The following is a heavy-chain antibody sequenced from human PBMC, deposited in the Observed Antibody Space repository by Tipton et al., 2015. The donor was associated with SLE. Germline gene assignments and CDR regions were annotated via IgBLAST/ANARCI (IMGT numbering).Heavy chain of an antibody. D-gene: IGHD3-10*01. CDR3: ARDRGYGMDV. CDR2: IYYSGST. J-gene: IGHJ6*02. CDR1: GGSISSYSYY. Sequence: TLSLTCTVSGGSISSYSYYWVWIRQPPGKGLEWIGNIYYSGSTYYNSSLKSRVTISVDTSKNQFSLKLRSVTAADTAVYYCARDRGYGMDVWGQGTTVTVSS. V-gene: IGHV4-39*02.